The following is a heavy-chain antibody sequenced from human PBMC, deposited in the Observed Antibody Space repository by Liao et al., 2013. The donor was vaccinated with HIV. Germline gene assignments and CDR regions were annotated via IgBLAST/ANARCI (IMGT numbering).Heavy chain of an antibody. D-gene: IGHD6-19*01. CDR1: GGSISSGDHY. CDR2: VFYSGSP. CDR3: ARVGSSAYGGWFDP. J-gene: IGHJ5*02. V-gene: IGHV4-30-4*08. Sequence: QVQLQESGPGLVKPSQTLSLTCAVSGGSISSGDHYWSWIRQSPGKGLEWVGFVFYSGSPYYNPSLKSRVTMSVDSSKDQFSLKLSSVTAADTAVYYCARVGSSAYGGWFDPWGRGTLVTVSS.